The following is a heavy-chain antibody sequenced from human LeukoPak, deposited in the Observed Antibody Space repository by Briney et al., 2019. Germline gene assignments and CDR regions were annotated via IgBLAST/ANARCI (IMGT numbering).Heavy chain of an antibody. D-gene: IGHD3-10*01. CDR2: ISGSGGST. Sequence: GGSLRLFCAASGFTFSSYAMSWVRQAPGKGLEWVSAISGSGGSTYYADSVKGRFTISRDNSKNTLYLQMNSLRAEDTAVYYCAKMVLLWFGELNHWGQGTLVTVSS. CDR1: GFTFSSYA. CDR3: AKMVLLWFGELNH. V-gene: IGHV3-23*01. J-gene: IGHJ4*02.